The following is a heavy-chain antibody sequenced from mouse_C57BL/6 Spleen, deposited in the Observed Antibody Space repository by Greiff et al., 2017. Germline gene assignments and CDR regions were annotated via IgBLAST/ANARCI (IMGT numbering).Heavy chain of an antibody. CDR1: GYAFSSYW. J-gene: IGHJ2*01. CDR3: ARAGYDGGSDY. CDR2: IYPGAGDT. D-gene: IGHD1-1*01. Sequence: QVQLQQSGAELVKPGASVKLSCKASGYAFSSYWMNWVQQRPGKGLEWIGQIYPGAGDTNYNGKFKGKGTLTADKSSCTAYMQLSSLTSADTAVYVCARAGYDGGSDYWGQGTTLTVSS. V-gene: IGHV1-80*01.